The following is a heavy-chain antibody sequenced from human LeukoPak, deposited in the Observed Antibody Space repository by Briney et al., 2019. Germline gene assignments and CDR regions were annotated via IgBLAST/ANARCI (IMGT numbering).Heavy chain of an antibody. CDR1: GYSFTSYW. V-gene: IGHV5-51*01. CDR2: IYPGDSDT. D-gene: IGHD3-9*01. J-gene: IGHJ6*03. Sequence: GESLKISCKGSGYSFTSYWIGWVRQMPGKGLEWMGIIYPGDSDTRYSPSFQGQVTISADKSISTAYLQRSSLKASDTAMYYCARLLTGTTTNYYYYYMDVWGKGTTVTISS. CDR3: ARLLTGTTTNYYYYYMDV.